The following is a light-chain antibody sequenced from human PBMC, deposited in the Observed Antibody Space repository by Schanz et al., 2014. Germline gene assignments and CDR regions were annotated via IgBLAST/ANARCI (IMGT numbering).Light chain of an antibody. J-gene: IGKJ2*01. V-gene: IGKV3-20*01. CDR1: QTVSSSY. CDR3: QQYGSSPPRYT. Sequence: EIVLTQSPATLSLSPGERATLSCRASQTVSSSYLAWYQQRPGQAPRLLMSGVHDRASGIPDRFSGSGSETDFTLTISRLEPEDSAVYYCQQYGSSPPRYTFGQGTKLEIK. CDR2: GVH.